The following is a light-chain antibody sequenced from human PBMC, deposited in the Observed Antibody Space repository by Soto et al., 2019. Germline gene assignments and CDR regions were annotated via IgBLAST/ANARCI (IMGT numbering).Light chain of an antibody. CDR3: QQYNNWPPT. J-gene: IGKJ5*01. Sequence: EIVMTQSPATLSVSPGERATLSCRASQSVSSNLAWYQQKPGQAPRLLIYGASTRATGIPARFSGSGSGTEFTLTISGLQPEDFAVYYCQQYNNWPPTFGQGTRLEIK. CDR2: GAS. V-gene: IGKV3-15*01. CDR1: QSVSSN.